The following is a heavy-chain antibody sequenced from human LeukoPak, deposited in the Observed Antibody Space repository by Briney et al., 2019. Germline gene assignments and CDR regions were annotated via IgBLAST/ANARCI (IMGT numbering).Heavy chain of an antibody. J-gene: IGHJ4*02. V-gene: IGHV3-33*01. CDR1: GCSCRTYA. D-gene: IGHD3-10*01. CDR3: AREIFGSGSYPDY. Sequence: AGALRLSFAASGCSCRTYAMHWVRQARCKGLEGVALIWHDASHTFYTESVKGRLTIPRDNSKNTVYLQMNSLGGEDTAVYYCAREIFGSGSYPDYWGQGTLVTVSS. CDR2: IWHDASHT.